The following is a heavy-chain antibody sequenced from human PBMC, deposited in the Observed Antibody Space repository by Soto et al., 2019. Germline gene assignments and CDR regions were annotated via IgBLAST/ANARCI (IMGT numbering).Heavy chain of an antibody. V-gene: IGHV3-30-3*01. CDR2: ISYDGSNK. CDR3: ARDRVLTIFGVVITWGYFDY. CDR1: GFTFSSYA. J-gene: IGHJ4*02. D-gene: IGHD3-3*01. Sequence: QVQLVESGGGVVQPGRSLRLSCAASGFTFSSYAMHWVRQAPGKGLEWVAVISYDGSNKYYADSVKGRFTISRDNSKNTLYLQMNSLRAEDTAVYYYARDRVLTIFGVVITWGYFDYWGQGTLVTVSS.